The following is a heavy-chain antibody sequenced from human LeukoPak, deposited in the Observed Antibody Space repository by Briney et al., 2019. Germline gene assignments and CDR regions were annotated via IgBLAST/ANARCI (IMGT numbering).Heavy chain of an antibody. D-gene: IGHD6-13*01. CDR1: GYTLTELS. CDR3: ARDPNSSSWYDY. V-gene: IGHV1-24*01. Sequence: ASVKVSCKVSGYTLTELSMHWVRQAPGKGLEWMGGFDPEDGETIYAQKFQGRVTMTRDMSTSTVYMELSSLRSEDTAVYYCARDPNSSSWYDYWGQGTLVTVSS. J-gene: IGHJ4*02. CDR2: FDPEDGET.